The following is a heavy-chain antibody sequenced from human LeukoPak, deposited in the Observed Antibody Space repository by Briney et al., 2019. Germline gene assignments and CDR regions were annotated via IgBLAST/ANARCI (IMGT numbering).Heavy chain of an antibody. CDR2: ISSSASTI. J-gene: IGHJ4*02. CDR1: GFTFSSSE. CDR3: ARTAGTLDY. V-gene: IGHV3-48*03. Sequence: QPGGSLRLSCSASGFTFSSSEMNWVRHAPGKGLEWVSYISSSASTIYYADSVKGRFTISRANAKNSLYLQMTSLRAEDTAVYYCARTAGTLDYWGQGTLVSVSS. D-gene: IGHD6-13*01.